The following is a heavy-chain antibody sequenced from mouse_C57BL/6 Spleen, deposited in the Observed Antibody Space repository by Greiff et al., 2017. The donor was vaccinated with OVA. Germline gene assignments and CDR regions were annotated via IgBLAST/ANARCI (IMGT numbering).Heavy chain of an antibody. Sequence: QVQLQQPGAELVKPGASVKLSCKASGYTFTSYWMQWVKQRPGQGLEWIGEIDPDDSYTNYNRKFKGKATLTVDTSSSTAYMQLSSLTSEDSAVYYCARGQGNPYYAMDYWGQRTSVTVSS. D-gene: IGHD2-1*01. CDR3: ARGQGNPYYAMDY. CDR2: IDPDDSYT. J-gene: IGHJ4*01. CDR1: GYTFTSYW. V-gene: IGHV1-50*01.